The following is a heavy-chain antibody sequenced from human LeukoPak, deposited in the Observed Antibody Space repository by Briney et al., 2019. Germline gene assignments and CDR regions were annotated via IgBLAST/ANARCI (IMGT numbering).Heavy chain of an antibody. J-gene: IGHJ4*02. Sequence: PGGSLRLSCAASGFTFSSYWMHWVRQTPGKGLLWVSRINSDGSSTDYADSVKGRFTISRDNAKNTLYLQMNSLRAEDTAVYYCARDGVDTATDYWGQGTLVTVSS. CDR3: ARDGVDTATDY. D-gene: IGHD5-18*01. V-gene: IGHV3-74*01. CDR2: INSDGSST. CDR1: GFTFSSYW.